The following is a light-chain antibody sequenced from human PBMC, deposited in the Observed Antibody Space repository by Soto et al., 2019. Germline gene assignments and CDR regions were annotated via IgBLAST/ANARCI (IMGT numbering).Light chain of an antibody. J-gene: IGKJ3*01. CDR2: GAS. Sequence: EIVLTQSPGTLSLSPGERATLSCRASQSVSSNNLAWYQQRPGQAPRVVIYGASTRATGIPERFSGSGSGTDFTLTISRMETEDFAVYYCQQYGRSPCTFGPATKVDIK. V-gene: IGKV3-20*01. CDR1: QSVSSNN. CDR3: QQYGRSPCT.